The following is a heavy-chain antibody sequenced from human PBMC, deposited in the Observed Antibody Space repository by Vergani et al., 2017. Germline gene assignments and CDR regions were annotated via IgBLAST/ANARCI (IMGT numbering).Heavy chain of an antibody. J-gene: IGHJ4*02. Sequence: QVQLQESGPGLVKPSETLSLTCTVSGGSISSYYWSWIRQPPGKGLEWIGYIYYSGSTYYNPSLKSRVTISVDTSKNQFSLKLSSVTAADTAVYYCASSGARGPRRRAVGEEPDYWGQGTLVTVSS. CDR3: ASSGARGPRRRAVGEEPDY. CDR2: IYYSGST. D-gene: IGHD1-26*01. V-gene: IGHV4-59*01. CDR1: GGSISSYY.